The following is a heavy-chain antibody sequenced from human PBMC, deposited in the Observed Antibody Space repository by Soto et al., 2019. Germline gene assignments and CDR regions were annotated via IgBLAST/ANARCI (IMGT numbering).Heavy chain of an antibody. J-gene: IGHJ5*02. Sequence: QVQLQESGPGLVKPSETLSVTCTVSGGSVSSRSHFWSWIRQPPGGGLQWIGYIYYSGSTNYNPSLKSRATLSVDTSRNQFSLRLTSVTAADTAVYYCARYDAESGSNKPAPWGQGTLVTVSS. CDR1: GGSVSSRSHF. D-gene: IGHD5-12*01. CDR3: ARYDAESGSNKPAP. V-gene: IGHV4-61*01. CDR2: IYYSGST.